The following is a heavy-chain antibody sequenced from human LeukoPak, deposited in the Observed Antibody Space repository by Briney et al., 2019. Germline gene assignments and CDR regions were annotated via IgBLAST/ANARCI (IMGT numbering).Heavy chain of an antibody. D-gene: IGHD6-19*01. CDR1: GFSLSTSGVG. CDR2: IYWDDDK. Sequence: SGPTLVKPTQTLTLTCTFSGFSLSTSGVGVGWIRQPPGKALEWLALIYWDDDKRYSPSLKSRLTITKETSKNQVVLTMTNMAPVDTATYYCAHSMAVAGFNWFDPWGQGTLVTVSS. J-gene: IGHJ5*02. V-gene: IGHV2-5*02. CDR3: AHSMAVAGFNWFDP.